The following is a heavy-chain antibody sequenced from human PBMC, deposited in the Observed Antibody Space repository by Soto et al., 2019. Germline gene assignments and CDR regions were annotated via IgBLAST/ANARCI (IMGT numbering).Heavy chain of an antibody. Sequence: GESLKISCKGSGYSFTSYWISWVRQMPGKGLEWMGRIDPSDSYTNYSPSFQGHVTISADKSISTAYLQWSSLKASDTAMYYCARHTSTNYDFWSGYYTYYYYAMDVWGQGTTVTVSS. CDR3: ARHTSTNYDFWSGYYTYYYYAMDV. J-gene: IGHJ6*02. D-gene: IGHD3-3*01. CDR2: IDPSDSYT. V-gene: IGHV5-10-1*01. CDR1: GYSFTSYW.